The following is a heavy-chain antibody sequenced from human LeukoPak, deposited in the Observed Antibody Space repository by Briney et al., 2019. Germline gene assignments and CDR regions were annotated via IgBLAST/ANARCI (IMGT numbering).Heavy chain of an antibody. CDR2: IYYSGST. CDR3: ARAGWLPFDY. D-gene: IGHD6-19*01. CDR1: GGSISSSSYY. Sequence: SETLSLTCTVSGGSISSSSYYWGWIRQPPGKGLEWIGSIYYSGSTYYNPSLKSRVTISVGTSKNQFSLKLSSVTAADTAVYYCARAGWLPFDYWGQGTLVTVSS. J-gene: IGHJ4*02. V-gene: IGHV4-39*01.